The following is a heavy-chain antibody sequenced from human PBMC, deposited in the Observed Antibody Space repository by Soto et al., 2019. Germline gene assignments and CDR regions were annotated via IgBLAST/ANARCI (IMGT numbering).Heavy chain of an antibody. CDR2: ISSSTSYV. D-gene: IGHD2-2*01. Sequence: GGSLRLSCAASGFTFSRYGMNWVRQAPGKGLEWVSSISSSTSYVYYADSVQGRFSVSRDNAKKILYPEMYALRTEDTAVYYCARDPSEGRVGNWFESWGQGTLVTVSS. CDR3: ARDPSEGRVGNWFES. J-gene: IGHJ5*01. V-gene: IGHV3-21*01. CDR1: GFTFSRYG.